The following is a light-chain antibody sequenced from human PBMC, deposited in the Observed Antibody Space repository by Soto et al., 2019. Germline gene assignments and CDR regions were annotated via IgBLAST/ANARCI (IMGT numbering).Light chain of an antibody. J-gene: IGKJ2*01. CDR2: WAS. V-gene: IGKV4-1*01. CDR1: QSVLDNSTNKSY. Sequence: VLTQSPSSLAVSLGERATVNCRSSQSVLDNSTNKSYLAWYQKKPGHPPKLLVHWASVREAGVPDRFSGRGSGTDFTLTISSLQAEDVAVYYCHQYYTTPQTFGQGTQREIK. CDR3: HQYYTTPQT.